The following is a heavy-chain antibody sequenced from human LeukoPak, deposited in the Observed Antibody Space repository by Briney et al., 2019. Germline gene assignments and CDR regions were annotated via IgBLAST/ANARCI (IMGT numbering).Heavy chain of an antibody. CDR1: GGSISSSSYY. J-gene: IGHJ4*02. V-gene: IGHV4-39*01. CDR3: ARHPDSSGYYPSVDY. CDR2: IYYSGST. D-gene: IGHD3-22*01. Sequence: SETLSLTCTVSGGSISSSSYYWGWIRQPPGKGLEWNGSIYYSGSTYYNPSLKSRVTISVDTSKNQFSLKLSSVTAADTAVYYCARHPDSSGYYPSVDYWGQGTLVTVSS.